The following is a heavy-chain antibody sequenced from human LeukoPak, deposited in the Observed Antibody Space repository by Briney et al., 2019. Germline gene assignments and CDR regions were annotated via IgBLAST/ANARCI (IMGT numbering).Heavy chain of an antibody. J-gene: IGHJ4*02. D-gene: IGHD1-26*01. V-gene: IGHV1-2*02. CDR3: ATFLSGYSDVGPGATHYDY. CDR1: GYTFTGYY. Sequence: GASVKVSCKASGYTFTGYYMHWVRQAPGQGLEWMGWINPNSGGTNYAQKFQGRVTMTRETSISTAYMALSRLRSDDTAVYYCATFLSGYSDVGPGATHYDYWGQGTLVTVSS. CDR2: INPNSGGT.